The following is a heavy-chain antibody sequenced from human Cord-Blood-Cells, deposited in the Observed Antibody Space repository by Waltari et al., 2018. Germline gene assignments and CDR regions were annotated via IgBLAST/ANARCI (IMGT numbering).Heavy chain of an antibody. Sequence: EVQLVETGGGLIQPGGSLRLYCAASGFPVSSHYMSWVRQAPGKGLEWVSVIYSGGSTDYADSVKGRFTISRDNSKNTLYLQMNSLRAEDTAVYYCARDGSGNGEIDAFDIWGQGTMVTVSS. J-gene: IGHJ3*02. CDR1: GFPVSSHY. CDR3: ARDGSGNGEIDAFDI. D-gene: IGHD6-19*01. V-gene: IGHV3-53*02. CDR2: IYSGGST.